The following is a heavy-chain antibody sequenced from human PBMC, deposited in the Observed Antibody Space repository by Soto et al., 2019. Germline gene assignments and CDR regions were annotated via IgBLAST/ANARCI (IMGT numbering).Heavy chain of an antibody. D-gene: IGHD3-16*01. CDR2: IYWDDDK. CDR3: AHIPTYYQYDWFDP. Sequence: QITLKESGPTLVKPTQTLTLTCTFSGFSLTTRGVGVGWSRQPPGKALECLALIYWDDDKRYSPSLQSRLTNTKDTSKNQVVLTMTNVDPVDTATYYCAHIPTYYQYDWFDPWGQGTLVSVSS. CDR1: GFSLTTRGVG. J-gene: IGHJ5*02. V-gene: IGHV2-5*02.